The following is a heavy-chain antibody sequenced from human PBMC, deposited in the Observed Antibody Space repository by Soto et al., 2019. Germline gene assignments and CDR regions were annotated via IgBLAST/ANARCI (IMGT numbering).Heavy chain of an antibody. CDR1: GYIFTGYY. D-gene: IGHD6-19*01. CDR3: ATSRISIVVAGETVYYVDY. J-gene: IGHJ4*01. Sequence: ASVKVSCKASGYIFTGYYMHWVRQAPGQGLEWMGWINPNSGDTNYTQKFQGWVTMTRDTSISTAYMELSRLRSDDTAVYYCATSRISIVVAGETVYYVDYWG. CDR2: INPNSGDT. V-gene: IGHV1-2*04.